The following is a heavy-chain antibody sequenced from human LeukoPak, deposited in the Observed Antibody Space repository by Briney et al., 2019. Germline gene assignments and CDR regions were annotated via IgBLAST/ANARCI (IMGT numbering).Heavy chain of an antibody. V-gene: IGHV3-48*04. CDR2: ISSSSSTI. Sequence: GGSLRLSCAASGFTYSSYSMNWVRQAPGKELEWVSYISSSSSTIYYADSVKGRFTISRDNAKNSLYLEMNSLRAEDTAVYYCARDQPSELPGVDAFDIWGQGTMVTVSS. J-gene: IGHJ3*02. CDR3: ARDQPSELPGVDAFDI. D-gene: IGHD3-10*01. CDR1: GFTYSSYS.